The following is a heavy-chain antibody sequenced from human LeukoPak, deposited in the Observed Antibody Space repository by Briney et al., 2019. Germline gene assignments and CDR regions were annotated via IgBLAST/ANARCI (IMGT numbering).Heavy chain of an antibody. CDR3: ARGRDGYNTDNWFDP. CDR1: GGSLSGFY. D-gene: IGHD5-24*01. CDR2: INHRGST. V-gene: IGHV4-34*01. Sequence: SETLSLTCAVYGGSLSGFYWSWIRQPPGKGLEWIGEINHRGSTNYNPSLKSRVTISVDTSKNQFSLKLSSVTAADTAVYYCARGRDGYNTDNWFDPWGQGTLVTVSS. J-gene: IGHJ5*02.